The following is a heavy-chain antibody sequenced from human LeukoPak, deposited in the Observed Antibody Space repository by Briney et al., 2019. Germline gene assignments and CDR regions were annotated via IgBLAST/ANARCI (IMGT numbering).Heavy chain of an antibody. Sequence: PSETLSLTCTVSGGSISSGGYYWSWIRQHPGKGLEWIGYIYYSGSTYYNPSLKSRVTMSVDTSKNQFSLRLSSVTAADTAVYYCARDSGRGDTAHMDVWGKGTTVTVSS. J-gene: IGHJ6*03. CDR2: IYYSGST. D-gene: IGHD1-26*01. CDR1: GGSISSGGYY. CDR3: ARDSGRGDTAHMDV. V-gene: IGHV4-31*03.